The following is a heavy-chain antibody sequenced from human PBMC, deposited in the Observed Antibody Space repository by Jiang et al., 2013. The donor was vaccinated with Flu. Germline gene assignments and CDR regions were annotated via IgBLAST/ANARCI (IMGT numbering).Heavy chain of an antibody. V-gene: IGHV3-30*02. CDR2: IRYDGSNK. CDR1: GFTFSSYG. J-gene: IGHJ6*02. CDR3: AKTLGYCSSTSCPDYYYGMDV. Sequence: ESGGGVVQPGGSLRLSCAASGFTFSSYGMHWVRQAPGKGLEWVAFIRYDGSNKYYADSVKGRFTISRDNSKNTLYLQMNSLRAEDTAVYYCAKTLGYCSSTSCPDYYYGMDVWGQGTTVTVSS. D-gene: IGHD2-2*01.